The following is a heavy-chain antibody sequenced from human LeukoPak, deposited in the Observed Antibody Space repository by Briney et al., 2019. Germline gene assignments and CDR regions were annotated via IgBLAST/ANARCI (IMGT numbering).Heavy chain of an antibody. CDR1: GFTLSRFW. J-gene: IGHJ1*01. D-gene: IGHD3-9*01. V-gene: IGHV3-74*01. Sequence: GGSLEIFRSASGFTLSRFWMHWVRQAPGKGLVWVSRIKSDGSTNYADSVKGRFTISRDNAKNTVSLQMNSLRAEDTGVYYCARAPYEIAVYYPVYFRLWGQGTLVTVSS. CDR2: IKSDGST. CDR3: ARAPYEIAVYYPVYFRL.